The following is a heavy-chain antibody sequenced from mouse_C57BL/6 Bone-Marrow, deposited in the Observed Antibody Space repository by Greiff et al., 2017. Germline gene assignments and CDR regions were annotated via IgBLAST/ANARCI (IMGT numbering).Heavy chain of an antibody. J-gene: IGHJ1*03. Sequence: EVKLVESGEGLVKPGGSLKLSCAASGFTFSSYAMSWVRQTPEKRLEWVAYISSGGDYIYYADTVKGRFTISRDNARNTLYLQMSSLKSEDTAKYYCTRGHYYYGSSYYWYFDVWGTETTVTVSS. CDR1: GFTFSSYA. D-gene: IGHD1-1*01. CDR2: ISSGGDYI. CDR3: TRGHYYYGSSYYWYFDV. V-gene: IGHV5-9-1*02.